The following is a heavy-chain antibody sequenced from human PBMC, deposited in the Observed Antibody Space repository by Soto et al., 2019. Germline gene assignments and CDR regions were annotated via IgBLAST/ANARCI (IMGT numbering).Heavy chain of an antibody. V-gene: IGHV1-18*01. CDR1: GYSFNSYG. D-gene: IGHD3-22*01. CDR2: ISPYDDNT. Sequence: QVQLVQSGSEVKKPGASVKVSCKASGYSFNSYGISWVRQAPGQGLEWLGWISPYDDNTKYAQSLQGRVTMTTDTSGRTAYMELRSLRSDDTVVYYCARGGDYDSSGSRNYHYYGMDAWGQGTTVTVS. CDR3: ARGGDYDSSGSRNYHYYGMDA. J-gene: IGHJ6*02.